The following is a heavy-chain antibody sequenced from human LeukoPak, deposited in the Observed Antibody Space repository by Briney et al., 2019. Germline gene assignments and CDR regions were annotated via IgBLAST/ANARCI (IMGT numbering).Heavy chain of an antibody. D-gene: IGHD2-2*01. J-gene: IGHJ4*02. CDR2: ISNSGSDI. Sequence: GGSLRLSCVASGFTFSDDYMSWIRQAPGKGLEWVSYISNSGSDIYYADSLKGRFAISRDNAKNSLYLQLNSLRAEDTAVYYCVRGYCSSTSCFHSIFDYWGQGTLVTVSS. CDR3: VRGYCSSTSCFHSIFDY. V-gene: IGHV3-11*04. CDR1: GFTFSDDY.